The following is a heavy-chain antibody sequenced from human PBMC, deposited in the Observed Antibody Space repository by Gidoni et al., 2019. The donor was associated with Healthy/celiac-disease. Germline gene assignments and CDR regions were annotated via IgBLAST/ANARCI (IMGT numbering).Heavy chain of an antibody. J-gene: IGHJ6*02. V-gene: IGHV3-33*01. D-gene: IGHD5-18*01. Sequence: QVQQVESGGGVVKPGGALGLSCAASGFPFSSYGMHWVRQAPGKGLEWAAVIWYDGSNKYYADSVKGRFTISRDNSKNTLYLQMNSLRAEDTAVYYCARDGWDTYGMDVWGQGTTVTVSS. CDR3: ARDGWDTYGMDV. CDR2: IWYDGSNK. CDR1: GFPFSSYG.